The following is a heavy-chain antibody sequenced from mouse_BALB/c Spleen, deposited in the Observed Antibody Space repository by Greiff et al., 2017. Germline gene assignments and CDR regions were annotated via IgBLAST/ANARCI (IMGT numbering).Heavy chain of an antibody. V-gene: IGHV5-9*03. CDR3: ARNYRSLMDY. CDR1: GFTFSSYT. CDR2: ISSGGGNT. J-gene: IGHJ4*01. D-gene: IGHD2-14*01. Sequence: EVQVVESGGGLVKPGGSLKLSCAASGFTFSSYTMSWVRQTPEKRLEWVATISSGGGNTYYPDSVKGRFTISRDNAKNNLYLQMSSLRSEDTALYYCARNYRSLMDYWGQGTSVTVSS.